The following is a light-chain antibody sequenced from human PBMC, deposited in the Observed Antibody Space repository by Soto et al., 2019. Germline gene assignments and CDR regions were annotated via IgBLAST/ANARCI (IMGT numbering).Light chain of an antibody. V-gene: IGKV3-20*01. J-gene: IGKJ2*01. Sequence: IVLTQSPGTLSLSPGERATLSCRASQSVSSSYLAWYQQKPGQAPRLLIYGASSRATGIPDRFSGSGSGTDFTLTISRLEPEDFAVYYCQQYGSSPGYTFGQATQLEIK. CDR3: QQYGSSPGYT. CDR2: GAS. CDR1: QSVSSSY.